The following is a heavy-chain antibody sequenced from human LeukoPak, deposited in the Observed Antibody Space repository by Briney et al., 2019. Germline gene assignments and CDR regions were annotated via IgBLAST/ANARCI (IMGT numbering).Heavy chain of an antibody. D-gene: IGHD5-12*01. CDR2: IYYSVFT. J-gene: IGHJ4*02. Sequence: SETLSLTCPLSGGSLRRHYWSWLRQPPGDGREWTGYIYYSVFTNYNPALKSRVTISVDTSKNQFSLKLSSVTAADTAVYYCARGGYSGYDFDYWGQGTLVTVSS. CDR1: GGSLRRHY. CDR3: ARGGYSGYDFDY. V-gene: IGHV4-59*11.